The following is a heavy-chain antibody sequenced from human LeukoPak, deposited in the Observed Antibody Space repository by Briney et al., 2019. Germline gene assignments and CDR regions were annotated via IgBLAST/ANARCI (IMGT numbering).Heavy chain of an antibody. CDR1: GFTFSSSA. CDR2: ISGSGGGI. J-gene: IGHJ4*02. D-gene: IGHD4-17*01. Sequence: GGSLRLSCATSGFTFSSSAMSWVRQPPGKGLAWVSSISGSGGGIYYADSVKGRFTFSRDNSKNTLYLQMNSLRAEDTAVYYCAKDADDYVSYFDYWGQGTLVTVSS. CDR3: AKDADDYVSYFDY. V-gene: IGHV3-23*01.